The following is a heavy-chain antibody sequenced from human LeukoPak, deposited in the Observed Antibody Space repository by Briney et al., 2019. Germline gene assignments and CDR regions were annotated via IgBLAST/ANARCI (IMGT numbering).Heavy chain of an antibody. CDR1: GLSFSDSY. CDR3: AKKSFVVVPAAKYYFDY. J-gene: IGHJ4*02. Sequence: GGSLRLSCAASGLSFSDSYMSWIRQAPGKGLAWASYISNSGSTIYYADSVKGRFTISRDNSKNTLYLQMNSLRAEDTAVYYRAKKSFVVVPAAKYYFDYWGQGTLVTVSS. CDR2: ISNSGSTI. D-gene: IGHD2-2*01. V-gene: IGHV3-11*04.